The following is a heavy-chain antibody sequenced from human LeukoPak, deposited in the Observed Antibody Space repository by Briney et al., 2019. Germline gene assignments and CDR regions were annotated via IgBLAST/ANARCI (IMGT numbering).Heavy chain of an antibody. CDR1: GGSFSGYY. CDR3: ARVIVGATNGDAFDI. D-gene: IGHD1-26*01. V-gene: IGHV4-34*01. Sequence: PSETLSLTCAVYGGSFSGYYWSWIRQPPGKGLEWIGEINHSGSTNYNPSLKSRVTISVDTSKNQFSLKLSSVTAADTAVYYCARVIVGATNGDAFDIWDQGTMVTVSS. CDR2: INHSGST. J-gene: IGHJ3*02.